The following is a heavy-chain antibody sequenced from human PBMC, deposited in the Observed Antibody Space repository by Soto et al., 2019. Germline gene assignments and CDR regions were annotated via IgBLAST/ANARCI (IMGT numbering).Heavy chain of an antibody. V-gene: IGHV3-23*01. Sequence: GGSLRLSCTASGFTFSSYAMSWVRQAPGKGLEWVSAISGSGGSTYYADSVKGRFTISRDNSKNTLYLQMNSLRAEDTAVYYCAKDMVATTSYDYWGQGTLVTVSS. CDR1: GFTFSSYA. CDR3: AKDMVATTSYDY. D-gene: IGHD5-12*01. CDR2: ISGSGGST. J-gene: IGHJ4*02.